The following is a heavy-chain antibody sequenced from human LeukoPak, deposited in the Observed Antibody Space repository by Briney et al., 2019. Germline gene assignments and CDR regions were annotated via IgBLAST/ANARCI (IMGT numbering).Heavy chain of an antibody. CDR3: ARDERGYSYGPHYYYGMDV. V-gene: IGHV1-2*02. D-gene: IGHD5-18*01. Sequence: ASVKVSCKASGYTFTGYYMHWVRQAPGQGLEWMGWINPNSGGTNYAQKFQGRVTMTRDTSISTAYMELSRLRSDDTAVYYCARDERGYSYGPHYYYGMDVWGQGTTVTVSS. CDR2: INPNSGGT. J-gene: IGHJ6*02. CDR1: GYTFTGYY.